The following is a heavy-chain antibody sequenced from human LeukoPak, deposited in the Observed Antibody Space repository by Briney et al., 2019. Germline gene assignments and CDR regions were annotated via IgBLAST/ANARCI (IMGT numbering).Heavy chain of an antibody. Sequence: SETLSLTCAVYGGSFSGYYWSWLRQPPVKGLEWIGEINHSGSTNYNPSLKSRVTISVDTSKNQFSLKLSSVTAADTAVYYCARAFYSSGWFLGYWGQGTLVTVSS. V-gene: IGHV4-34*01. D-gene: IGHD6-19*01. CDR1: GGSFSGYY. J-gene: IGHJ4*02. CDR2: INHSGST. CDR3: ARAFYSSGWFLGY.